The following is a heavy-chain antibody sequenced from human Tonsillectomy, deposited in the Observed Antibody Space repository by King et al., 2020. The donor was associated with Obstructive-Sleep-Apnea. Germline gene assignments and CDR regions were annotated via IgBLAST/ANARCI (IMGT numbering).Heavy chain of an antibody. CDR3: AKDRGLRYFDWLLYGGDY. Sequence: VQLVESGGGVVQPGRSLRLSCAASGFTFSSYGMHWVRQAPGKGLEWVAVISYDGSNKYYADSVKGRFTISRDNSKNTLYLQMNSLRAEETAVYYCAKDRGLRYFDWLLYGGDYWGQGTLVTVSS. CDR2: ISYDGSNK. J-gene: IGHJ4*02. V-gene: IGHV3-30*18. D-gene: IGHD3-9*01. CDR1: GFTFSSYG.